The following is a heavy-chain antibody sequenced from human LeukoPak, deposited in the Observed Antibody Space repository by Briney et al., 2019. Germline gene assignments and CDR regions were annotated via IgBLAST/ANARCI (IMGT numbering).Heavy chain of an antibody. D-gene: IGHD6-19*01. J-gene: IGHJ4*02. CDR2: FDPEDGET. CDR3: ATETGYSSGWYRGYFDY. Sequence: ASVKVSCKVSGYTLTELSMHWVRQAPGKGLEWLGGFDPEDGETIYAQKFQGRVTMTEDTSTDTAYMELSSLRSEDAAVYYCATETGYSSGWYRGYFDYWGQGSLVTVSS. V-gene: IGHV1-24*01. CDR1: GYTLTELS.